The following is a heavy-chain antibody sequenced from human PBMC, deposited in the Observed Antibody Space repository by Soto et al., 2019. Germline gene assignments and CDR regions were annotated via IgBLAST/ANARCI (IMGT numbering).Heavy chain of an antibody. Sequence: TSETLSLTCAVHGGSFRGYHWTWIRQPPGKGLEWIGEINNSGSTNDNPSLKSRVTISRDTSKNQFSLSLSSVTAADTAICYCARGGYTSGWFRFWGQGILVTVSS. V-gene: IGHV4-34*01. D-gene: IGHD6-19*01. CDR3: ARGGYTSGWFRF. J-gene: IGHJ4*02. CDR1: GGSFRGYH. CDR2: INNSGST.